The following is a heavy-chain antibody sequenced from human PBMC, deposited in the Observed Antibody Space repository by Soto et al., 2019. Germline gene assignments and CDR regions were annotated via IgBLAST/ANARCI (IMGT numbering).Heavy chain of an antibody. J-gene: IGHJ6*02. Sequence: GGSLRLSCAASGFTFSSYAMSWVRQAPGKGLEWVSAISGSGGSTYYADSVKGRFTISRDNSKNTLYLQMNSLRAEDTAVYYCAKETPVHSRDYYYGMDVWGQGTRVTVSS. CDR3: AKETPVHSRDYYYGMDV. D-gene: IGHD2-21*01. V-gene: IGHV3-23*01. CDR2: ISGSGGST. CDR1: GFTFSSYA.